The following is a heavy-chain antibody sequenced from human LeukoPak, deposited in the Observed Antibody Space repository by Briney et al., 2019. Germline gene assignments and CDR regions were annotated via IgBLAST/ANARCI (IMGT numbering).Heavy chain of an antibody. J-gene: IGHJ6*02. D-gene: IGHD2-2*01. Sequence: GASVTLSFTASGYTFTIYGISWVRQAPGQGRGWVGWISAYNGNTNYAQKLQGRVTMTTDTSTSTAYMELRSLRSDDTAVYYCARRSSTTNSYYYYGMDVWGQGTTVTASS. CDR1: GYTFTIYG. V-gene: IGHV1-18*01. CDR3: ARRSSTTNSYYYYGMDV. CDR2: ISAYNGNT.